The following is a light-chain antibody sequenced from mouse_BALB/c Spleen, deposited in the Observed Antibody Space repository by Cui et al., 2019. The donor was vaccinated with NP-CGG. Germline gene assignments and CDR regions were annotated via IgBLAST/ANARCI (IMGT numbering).Light chain of an antibody. J-gene: IGLJ1*01. CDR2: GTN. Sequence: AVLPQDSAPTTSPGETVTLTCRSSTGAVTTSNYANWVQEKPDHLFTGLIGGTNNRAPGVPARFSGSLIGDKAALTITGAQTEDEAIYFCALWYSNHWVFGGGTKLTVL. CDR3: ALWYSNHWV. V-gene: IGLV1*01. CDR1: TGAVTTSNY.